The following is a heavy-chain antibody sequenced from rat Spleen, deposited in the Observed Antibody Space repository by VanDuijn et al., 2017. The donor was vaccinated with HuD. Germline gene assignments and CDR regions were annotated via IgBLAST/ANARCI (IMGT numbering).Heavy chain of an antibody. Sequence: QVELKESGPGLVQPSQSLSLTCTVSGLGMTTNSLSWIRQPPGKGLEWLGVLWSNGGTDYNSAIKSRLNITRDTSKSQVFLKMNSLQTEDTATYYCAKDWSYNSGFDYWGQGIMVTVSS. CDR1: GLGMTTNS. V-gene: IGHV2-47*01. CDR2: LWSNGGT. J-gene: IGHJ2*01. D-gene: IGHD4-3*01. CDR3: AKDWSYNSGFDY.